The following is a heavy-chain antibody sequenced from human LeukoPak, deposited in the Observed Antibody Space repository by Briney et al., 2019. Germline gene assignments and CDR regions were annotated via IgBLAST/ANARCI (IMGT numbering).Heavy chain of an antibody. Sequence: VKVSCKASGGTFSSYAISWVRQAPGQGLEWMGGIIPIFGTANYAQKLQGRVTMTTDTSTSTAYMELRSLRSDDTAVYYCARASGIAVAGSGYWGQGTLVTVSS. V-gene: IGHV1-69*05. J-gene: IGHJ4*02. CDR2: IIPIFGTA. D-gene: IGHD6-19*01. CDR1: GGTFSSYA. CDR3: ARASGIAVAGSGY.